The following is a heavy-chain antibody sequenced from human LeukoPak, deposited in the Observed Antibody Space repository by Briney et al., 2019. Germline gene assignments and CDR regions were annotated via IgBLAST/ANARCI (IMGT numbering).Heavy chain of an antibody. CDR3: ARGQLAGRGYSYGYPPFDY. J-gene: IGHJ4*02. CDR1: GGSISSYY. Sequence: SETLSLTCTVSGGSISSYYWSWIRQPPGKGLEWIGYVYYSGSTNYNPSLKSRVTISVDTSKNQFSLKLSSVTAADTAVYYCARGQLAGRGYSYGYPPFDYWGQGTLVTVSS. CDR2: VYYSGST. V-gene: IGHV4-59*01. D-gene: IGHD5-18*01.